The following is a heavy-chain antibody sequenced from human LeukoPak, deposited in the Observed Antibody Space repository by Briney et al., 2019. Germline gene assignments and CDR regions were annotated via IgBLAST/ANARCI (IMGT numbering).Heavy chain of an antibody. V-gene: IGHV3-30-3*01. D-gene: IGHD2-2*01. J-gene: IGHJ5*02. CDR3: ARDRVGVQVPAANTNWFDP. CDR2: ISYDGSNK. Sequence: GGSLRLSCAASGFTFSSYAMHWVRQAPGKGLEWVAVISYDGSNKYYADSVKGRFTISRDNSKNTLYLQMNSLRAEDTAVYCCARDRVGVQVPAANTNWFDPWGQGTLVTVSS. CDR1: GFTFSSYA.